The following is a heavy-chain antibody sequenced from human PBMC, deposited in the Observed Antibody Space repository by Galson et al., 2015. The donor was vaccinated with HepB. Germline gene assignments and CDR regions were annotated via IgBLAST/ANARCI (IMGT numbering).Heavy chain of an antibody. V-gene: IGHV3-23*01. CDR2: LSASGDTA. CDR1: GFTFTTYA. J-gene: IGHJ4*02. CDR3: AKGRLYSMGTFDY. D-gene: IGHD2/OR15-2a*01. Sequence: SLRLSCAASGFTFTTYAMTWVRQAPGKGLEWVSTLSASGDTAYYADSVKGRFTISRDNSKNILYLQMNSLRAEDTALYYCAKGRLYSMGTFDYWGQGTLVTVSS.